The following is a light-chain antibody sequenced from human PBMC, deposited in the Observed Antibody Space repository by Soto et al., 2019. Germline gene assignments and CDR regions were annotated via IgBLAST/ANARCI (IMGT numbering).Light chain of an antibody. Sequence: LTQPASVSGSPGQSITISCTGTSSDVGGYNYVSWYQQQSGKAPKLMIHEVSNRPSGVSSRFSGSKSGNTASLTISGLQAEDEADYYCSSYTSSRAYVFGIGTKVT. CDR3: SSYTSSRAYV. CDR1: SSDVGGYNY. CDR2: EVS. J-gene: IGLJ1*01. V-gene: IGLV2-14*01.